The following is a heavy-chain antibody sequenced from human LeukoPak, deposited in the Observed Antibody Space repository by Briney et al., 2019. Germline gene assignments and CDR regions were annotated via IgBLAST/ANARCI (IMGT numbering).Heavy chain of an antibody. V-gene: IGHV4-59*01. CDR3: ARGGGGPFDY. J-gene: IGHJ4*02. CDR2: VAYSGST. Sequence: SETLSLTCTVSGGSINGFYWSWIRQPPGKGLGWIGYVAYSGSTNYNPSLKSRVTMSVDTSKSQFSLKLTSVTAADTAVYYCARGGGGPFDYWGQGALVTVSS. D-gene: IGHD2-21*01. CDR1: GGSINGFY.